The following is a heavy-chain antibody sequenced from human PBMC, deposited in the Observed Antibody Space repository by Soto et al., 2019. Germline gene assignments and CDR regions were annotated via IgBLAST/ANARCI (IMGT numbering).Heavy chain of an antibody. D-gene: IGHD3-10*01. CDR2: IHYSGRT. J-gene: IGHJ4*02. CDR1: EGSIIGACYC. V-gene: IGHV4-39*01. CDR3: AKHGSGAYYPIDY. Sequence: LVTLSLTWSVSEGSIIGACYCRGRIRQSPGKGLEYIGSIHYSGRTYYNPSLQGRVTVSVDTSKNQFSLRLVSVTAADTAVYYCAKHGSGAYYPIDYWRQGTLDTVSS.